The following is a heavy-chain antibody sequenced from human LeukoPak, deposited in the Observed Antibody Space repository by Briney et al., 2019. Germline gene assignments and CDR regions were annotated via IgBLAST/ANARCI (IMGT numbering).Heavy chain of an antibody. Sequence: PGGSLRLSCAASEFTLSSDWISWVRQAPGKGLEWVANIKQYGSQKYYGDSVKGRFTISRESAKNSLYVKMKSLRAEDTAVYYCASGLGWFVDKWGQGTLVTVSS. J-gene: IGHJ4*02. V-gene: IGHV3-7*01. CDR3: ASGLGWFVDK. D-gene: IGHD2-15*01. CDR2: IKQYGSQK. CDR1: EFTLSSDW.